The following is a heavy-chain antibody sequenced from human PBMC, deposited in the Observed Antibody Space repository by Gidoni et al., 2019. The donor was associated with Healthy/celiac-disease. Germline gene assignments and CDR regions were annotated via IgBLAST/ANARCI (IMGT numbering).Heavy chain of an antibody. CDR1: GFTFSDYY. CDR3: ARDGIIAAAGDRDYYYGMDV. J-gene: IGHJ6*02. CDR2: IRSSSIYT. V-gene: IGHV3-11*05. Sequence: QVQLEESGGGLVKPGGSLRLSCDASGFTFSDYYMSWIRQAPGKGLEWVSYIRSSSIYTNYADSVKCLFTISRDNAKNSLYLQMNSLRAEDTAVYYCARDGIIAAAGDRDYYYGMDVWGQGTTVTVSS. D-gene: IGHD6-13*01.